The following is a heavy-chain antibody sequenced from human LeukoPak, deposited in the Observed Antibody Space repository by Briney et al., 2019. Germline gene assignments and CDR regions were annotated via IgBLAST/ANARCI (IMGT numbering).Heavy chain of an antibody. Sequence: SETLFLSCTVSGSFISNSMHYWGWARRPSGKGLEWIGNIYYSGSTYYNPSLTSRVTISVDTSKNQFSLKLSSVTAADTAVYYCARDGYNPIDYWGQGTLVTVSS. CDR2: IYYSGST. D-gene: IGHD5-24*01. J-gene: IGHJ4*02. CDR1: GSFISNSMHY. CDR3: ARDGYNPIDY. V-gene: IGHV4-39*07.